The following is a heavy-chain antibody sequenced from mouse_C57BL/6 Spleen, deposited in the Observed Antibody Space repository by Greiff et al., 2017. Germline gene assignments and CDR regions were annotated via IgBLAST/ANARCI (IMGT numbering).Heavy chain of an antibody. D-gene: IGHD2-5*01. V-gene: IGHV1-80*01. CDR2: IYPGDGDT. CDR1: GYAFSIYW. CDR3: ATYSTFAY. J-gene: IGHJ3*01. Sequence: QVQVVESGAELVKPGASVKISCTASGYAFSIYWMNWVTQRPGKDLECIGQIYPGDGDTNYNGKFKVKATLNADKSSSTAYMQLSSLTSEDSSVYLCATYSTFAYWGQGTLVTVSA.